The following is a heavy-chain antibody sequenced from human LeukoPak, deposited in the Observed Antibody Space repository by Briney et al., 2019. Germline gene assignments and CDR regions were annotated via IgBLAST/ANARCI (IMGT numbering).Heavy chain of an antibody. CDR3: ARDPEDYFDY. Sequence: SGGSLRLSCAASGFTFSSYWMSWVRQAPGKGLEWVAKIKQDGGEKYYVDSVKGRFSISRDNAKNSLYLQMNSLRADDTAVYYCARDPEDYFDYWGQGTLVTVSS. CDR1: GFTFSSYW. CDR2: IKQDGGEK. V-gene: IGHV3-7*01. J-gene: IGHJ4*02.